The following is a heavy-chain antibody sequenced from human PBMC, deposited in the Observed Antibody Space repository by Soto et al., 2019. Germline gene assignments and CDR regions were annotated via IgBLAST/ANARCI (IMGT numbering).Heavy chain of an antibody. J-gene: IGHJ4*02. D-gene: IGHD2-21*02. CDR3: ARQRTTVVTQAYFDH. CDR2: IYYSGRT. CDR1: GGSISSSCYY. V-gene: IGHV4-39*01. Sequence: SQTLSLTCIVSGGSISSSCYYWGWIRKPPGKGLEWIGSIYYSGRTYYNPSFKSRVTISIDTSKNQFSLKLSSVTATDTAVYYCARQRTTVVTQAYFDHWGQGALVTVSS.